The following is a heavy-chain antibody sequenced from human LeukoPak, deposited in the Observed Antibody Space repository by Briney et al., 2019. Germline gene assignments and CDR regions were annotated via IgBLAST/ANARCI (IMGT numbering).Heavy chain of an antibody. D-gene: IGHD3-22*01. CDR1: GGSFSGYY. J-gene: IGHJ4*02. V-gene: IGHV4-34*01. CDR2: INHSGST. CDR3: ARQNGYNTYYYDSSGYYRD. Sequence: PSETLSLICAVYGGSFSGYYWSWIRQPPGKGLEWIGEINHSGSTNYNPSLKSRVTISVDTSKNQFSLKLSSVTAADTAVYYCARQNGYNTYYYDSSGYYRDWGQGTLVAVSS.